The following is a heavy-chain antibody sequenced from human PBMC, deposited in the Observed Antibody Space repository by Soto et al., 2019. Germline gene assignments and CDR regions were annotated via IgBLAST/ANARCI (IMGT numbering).Heavy chain of an antibody. CDR3: ARDPQYYYDSSGYYKTYYYYGMDV. Sequence: KQSQTLSLTCAISGDSVSSNSAAWNWIRQSPSRGLEWLGRTYYRSKWYNDYAVSVKSRITINPDTSKNQFFLQLNSVTPEDTAVYYCARDPQYYYDSSGYYKTYYYYGMDVWGQGTTVTVSS. J-gene: IGHJ6*02. V-gene: IGHV6-1*01. CDR2: TYYRSKWYN. D-gene: IGHD3-22*01. CDR1: GDSVSSNSAA.